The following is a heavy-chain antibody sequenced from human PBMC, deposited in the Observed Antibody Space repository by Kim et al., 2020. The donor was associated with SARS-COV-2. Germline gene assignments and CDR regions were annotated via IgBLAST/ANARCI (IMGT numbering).Heavy chain of an antibody. V-gene: IGHV3-73*01. CDR2: SRSRGDTYAA. D-gene: IGHD1-1*01. J-gene: IGHJ4*01. CDR3: SRLDHRATSGQLDY. CDR1: GLTFRDSS. Sequence: GGSLRLSCVASGLTFRDSSIHWVRQASGKGLEWVCRSRSRGDTYAALYAAPLKGRFTISRDESNNTAYLQMSRLQTEDTAVYYCSRLDHRATSGQLDYWG.